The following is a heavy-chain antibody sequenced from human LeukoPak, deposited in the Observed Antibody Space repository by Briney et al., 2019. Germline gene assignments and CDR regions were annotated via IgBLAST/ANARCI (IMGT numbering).Heavy chain of an antibody. CDR2: IYTSGST. D-gene: IGHD6-6*01. Sequence: LEWIGRIYTSGSTNYNPSLKSRVTMSVDTSKNQFSLKLSSVTAADTAVYYCARTIAARPGDFDYWGQGTXV. V-gene: IGHV4-4*07. CDR3: ARTIAARPGDFDY. J-gene: IGHJ4*02.